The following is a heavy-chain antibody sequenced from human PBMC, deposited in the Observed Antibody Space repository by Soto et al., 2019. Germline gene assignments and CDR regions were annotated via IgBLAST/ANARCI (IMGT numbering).Heavy chain of an antibody. V-gene: IGHV4-59*01. Sequence: SETLSLTCTVAGGSIGSYYWSWIRQPPGKGLEWIGYIYYSGSTNYNPSLKSRVTISVDTSKNQFSLKLSSVTAADTAAYYCARRYGGNFDYWGQGTLVTVSS. CDR3: ARRYGGNFDY. J-gene: IGHJ4*02. D-gene: IGHD3-16*01. CDR2: IYYSGST. CDR1: GGSIGSYY.